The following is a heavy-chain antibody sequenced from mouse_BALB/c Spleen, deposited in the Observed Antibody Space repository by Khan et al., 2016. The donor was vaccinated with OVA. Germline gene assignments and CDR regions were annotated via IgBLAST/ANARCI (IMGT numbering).Heavy chain of an antibody. J-gene: IGHJ4*01. Sequence: VKLEESGPGLVAPSQSLSITCTISGFSLTNYGVHWVRQPPGKGLEWLVVIWSDGSTTYNSDLKSRLTITKDNSKSQVFLKMNSLQTDDTAIYSCARQPYYHYNVMDYWGQGTSVTISS. V-gene: IGHV2-6-1*01. CDR3: ARQPYYHYNVMDY. CDR1: GFSLTNYG. CDR2: IWSDGST. D-gene: IGHD2-10*01.